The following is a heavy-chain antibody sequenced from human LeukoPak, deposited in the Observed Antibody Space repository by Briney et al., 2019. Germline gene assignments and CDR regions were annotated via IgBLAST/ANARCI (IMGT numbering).Heavy chain of an antibody. CDR3: ARGRGYCSSTSCYTDF. D-gene: IGHD2-2*01. Sequence: SETLSLTCAVYGGSFSGYYWSWIRQPPGKGLEWIGEINHSGSTNYNPSLKSRVTISVDTSKNQSSLKLSSVTAADTAVYYCARGRGYCSSTSCYTDFWGQGTLVTVSS. V-gene: IGHV4-34*01. J-gene: IGHJ4*02. CDR2: INHSGST. CDR1: GGSFSGYY.